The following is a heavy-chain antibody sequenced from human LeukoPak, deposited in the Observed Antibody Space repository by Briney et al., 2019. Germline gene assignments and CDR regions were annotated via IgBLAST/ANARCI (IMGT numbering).Heavy chain of an antibody. CDR1: GGTFSSYA. D-gene: IGHD3-16*01. V-gene: IGHV1-69*13. CDR3: ARALQENYVRGSFHPLRRYFDR. CDR2: IIPIFGTA. Sequence: SVKVSCKASGGTFSSYAISWVRQAPGQGLEWMGGIIPIFGTANYAQKFQGRVTITADESTSTAYMELSSLRSEDTAVYYCARALQENYVRGSFHPLRRYFDRWGRGTLVAVSS. J-gene: IGHJ2*01.